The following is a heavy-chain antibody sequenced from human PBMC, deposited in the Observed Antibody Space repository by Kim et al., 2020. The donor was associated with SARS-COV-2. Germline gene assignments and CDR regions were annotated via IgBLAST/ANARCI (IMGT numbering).Heavy chain of an antibody. V-gene: IGHV4-59*08. CDR2: IFYGGTT. J-gene: IGHJ3*01. CDR1: GDSISNYY. Sequence: SETLSLTCSVSGDSISNYYWSWIRQPPGKGLEWIGYIFYGGTTNYNPSLQTRVTISVDTSKNQFSLKLTSLTAADTAVYYCARTGCSGGRCSFHAFDVWG. CDR3: ARTGCSGGRCSFHAFDV. D-gene: IGHD2-15*01.